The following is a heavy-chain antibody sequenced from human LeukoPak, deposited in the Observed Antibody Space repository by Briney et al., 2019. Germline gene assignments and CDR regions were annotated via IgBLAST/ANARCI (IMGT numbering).Heavy chain of an antibody. Sequence: SGTLSLTFTVSGGSIISYHWSWIRQPPGKGLEWIGYIYYIGSTNYNPSLKSRVTISIDTSKNQFSLKLSSATAADTAVYYCARQTTEGFDPWGQGVLVTVSS. V-gene: IGHV4-59*01. D-gene: IGHD4-17*01. CDR3: ARQTTEGFDP. J-gene: IGHJ5*02. CDR1: GGSIISYH. CDR2: IYYIGST.